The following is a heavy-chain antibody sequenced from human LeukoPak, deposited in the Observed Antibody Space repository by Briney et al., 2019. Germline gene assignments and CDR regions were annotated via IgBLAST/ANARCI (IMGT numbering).Heavy chain of an antibody. CDR2: IQYDGSNK. CDR1: RFTFSSYG. D-gene: IGHD3-16*01. Sequence: GGSLRLSCAASRFTFSSYGMHWVRQAPGKGLEWVAFIQYDGSNKYYADSVKGRFTISRDNSKNTLYLQMNSLRPEDTAVYYCAKAERLGESWCMDVWGKGTTVTVSS. CDR3: AKAERLGESWCMDV. J-gene: IGHJ6*03. V-gene: IGHV3-30*02.